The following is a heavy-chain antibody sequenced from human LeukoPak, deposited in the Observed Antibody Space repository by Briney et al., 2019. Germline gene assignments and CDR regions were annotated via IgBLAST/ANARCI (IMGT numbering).Heavy chain of an antibody. CDR2: IVPIFGTA. V-gene: IGHV1-69*13. CDR3: ARGIVVVPAAMVGYYYYYMDV. Sequence: SVKVSCKASGGTFSSYAISWVRQAPGQGLEWMGGIVPIFGTANYAQKFQGRVTITADESTSTAYMELSSLRSEDTAVYYCARGIVVVPAAMVGYYYYYMDVWGKGTTVTISS. CDR1: GGTFSSYA. D-gene: IGHD2-2*01. J-gene: IGHJ6*03.